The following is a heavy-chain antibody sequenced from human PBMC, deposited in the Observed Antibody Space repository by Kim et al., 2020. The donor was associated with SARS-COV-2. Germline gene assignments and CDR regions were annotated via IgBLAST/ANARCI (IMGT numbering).Heavy chain of an antibody. CDR1: GFTFSTYA. J-gene: IGHJ6*01. CDR3: VKHPCANYDLLCGMD. V-gene: IGHV3-64D*06. D-gene: IGHD3-3*01. Sequence: GGSLRLSCSASGFTFSTYAIYWVRQAPGKGLEYVSAISNHGGSTFYADSVEGRYTISRDNSKNTVYLQMSSLRPEDTAVYYCVKHPCANYDLLCGMD. CDR2: ISNHGGST.